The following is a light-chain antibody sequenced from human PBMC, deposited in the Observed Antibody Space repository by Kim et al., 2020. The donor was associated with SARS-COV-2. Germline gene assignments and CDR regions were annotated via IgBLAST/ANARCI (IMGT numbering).Light chain of an antibody. J-gene: IGLJ3*02. CDR2: DVS. Sequence: QSAPTQPRSVSGSPGQSVTISCTGTSDDVGGYNYVSWYQHLPGKVPKLLIYDVSERPTGVPDRFSGSKSGNTASLTISGLQAADEADYYCCSYAGRYTWVFGGGTKLTVL. CDR3: CSYAGRYTWV. V-gene: IGLV2-11*01. CDR1: SDDVGGYNY.